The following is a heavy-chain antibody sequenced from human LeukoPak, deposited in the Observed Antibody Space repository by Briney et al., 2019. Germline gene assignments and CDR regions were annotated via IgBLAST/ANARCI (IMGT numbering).Heavy chain of an antibody. CDR2: TNPNSGGT. V-gene: IGHV1-2*02. CDR1: GYTFTGYY. CDR3: ARADPYGSGSYYNGY. D-gene: IGHD3-10*01. J-gene: IGHJ4*02. Sequence: ASVKVSCKASGYTFTGYYMHWVRQAPGQGLEWMGWTNPNSGGTNYAQKFQGRVTMTRDTSISTAYMELSRLRSDDTAVYYCARADPYGSGSYYNGYWGQGTLVTVSS.